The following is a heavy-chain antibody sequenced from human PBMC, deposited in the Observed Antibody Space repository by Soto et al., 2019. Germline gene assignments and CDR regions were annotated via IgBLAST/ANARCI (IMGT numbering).Heavy chain of an antibody. J-gene: IGHJ6*02. V-gene: IGHV4-39*01. CDR3: ASGYHPNYYYYYGMDV. D-gene: IGHD5-12*01. Sequence: SETLSLTCTVSGGSISISSYYWGCIRQPPGKGLEWIGSIYYSGSTYYNPSLKSRVTISVDTSKNQFSLKLSSVTAADTAVYYCASGYHPNYYYYYGMDVWGQGTTVTVSS. CDR2: IYYSGST. CDR1: GGSISISSYY.